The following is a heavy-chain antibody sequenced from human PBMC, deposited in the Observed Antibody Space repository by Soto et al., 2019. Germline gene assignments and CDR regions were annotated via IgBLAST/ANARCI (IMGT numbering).Heavy chain of an antibody. CDR2: IYPGDSDT. CDR1: GYSFTSYW. CDR3: ARMGGSSRGGYYYYGMDV. J-gene: IGHJ6*02. D-gene: IGHD2-15*01. Sequence: GESLKISCKVSGYSFTSYWIGWVRQMPGKGLEWMGIIYPGDSDTRYSPSFQGQVTISADKSISTAYLQWSSLKASDTAMYYCARMGGSSRGGYYYYGMDVWGQGTTVTVS. V-gene: IGHV5-51*01.